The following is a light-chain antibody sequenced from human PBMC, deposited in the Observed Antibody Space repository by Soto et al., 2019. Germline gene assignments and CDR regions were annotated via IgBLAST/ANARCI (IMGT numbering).Light chain of an antibody. CDR3: GSWDSSLSAYV. V-gene: IGLV1-51*01. Sequence: VTISCSGSSCSIGGNSVXLYQQLPXTXRXRLXXXGDDRPSGIPDRFSGSKSGTSATLGITGFQTGDEADYYCGSWDSSLSAYVFGTGTKVTVL. CDR1: SCSIGGNS. J-gene: IGLJ1*01. CDR2: XGD.